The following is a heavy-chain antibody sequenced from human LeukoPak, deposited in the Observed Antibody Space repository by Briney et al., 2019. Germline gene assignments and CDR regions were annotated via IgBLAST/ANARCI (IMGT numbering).Heavy chain of an antibody. CDR1: GFTFSGSA. CDR2: IRSKANSYAT. V-gene: IGHV3-73*01. Sequence: GGSLKLSCAASGFTFSGSAMHWVRQASGKGLEGVGRIRSKANSYATAYAASVKGRFTISRDDSKNTAYLQMNSLKTEDTAVYYCTIGAVTTDYWGQGTLVTVSS. J-gene: IGHJ4*02. D-gene: IGHD4-11*01. CDR3: TIGAVTTDY.